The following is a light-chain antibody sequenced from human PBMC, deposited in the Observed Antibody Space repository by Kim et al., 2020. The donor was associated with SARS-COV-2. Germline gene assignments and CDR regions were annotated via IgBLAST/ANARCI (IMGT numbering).Light chain of an antibody. Sequence: ALGQKARITCQGDSLRRYYASWYQQKPGQAPVLVIYGKNNRPSGIPDRFSGSSSGNTASLTITGAQAEDEADYYCNSRDSSGNHWVFGGGTQLTVL. V-gene: IGLV3-19*01. CDR1: SLRRYY. CDR3: NSRDSSGNHWV. CDR2: GKN. J-gene: IGLJ3*02.